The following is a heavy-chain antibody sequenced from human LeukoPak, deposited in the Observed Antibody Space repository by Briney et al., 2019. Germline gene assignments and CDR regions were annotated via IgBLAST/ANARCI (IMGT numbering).Heavy chain of an antibody. Sequence: GASVKVSCKASGGTFSSYAISWVRQAPGQGLEWMGGIIPIFGTANYAQKFQGRVTITADESTSTAYMELSSLRSEDTAVYYCASSPVPAAGHYYYYYGMDVWGQGTTVTVSS. CDR2: IIPIFGTA. D-gene: IGHD2-2*01. CDR1: GGTFSSYA. V-gene: IGHV1-69*01. CDR3: ASSPVPAAGHYYYYYGMDV. J-gene: IGHJ6*02.